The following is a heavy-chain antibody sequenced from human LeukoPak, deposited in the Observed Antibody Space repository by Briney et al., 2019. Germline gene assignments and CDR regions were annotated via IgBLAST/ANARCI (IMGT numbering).Heavy chain of an antibody. J-gene: IGHJ3*02. Sequence: SQTLSLTCAVSGGSISSGGYSWSWIRQPPGKGLEWIGYIYHSGSTYYNPSLKSRVTISVDRSKNQFSLKLSSVTAADTAVYYCARGVTNVDAFDIWGQGTMVTVSS. D-gene: IGHD2-21*02. CDR1: GGSISSGGYS. CDR2: IYHSGST. CDR3: ARGVTNVDAFDI. V-gene: IGHV4-30-2*01.